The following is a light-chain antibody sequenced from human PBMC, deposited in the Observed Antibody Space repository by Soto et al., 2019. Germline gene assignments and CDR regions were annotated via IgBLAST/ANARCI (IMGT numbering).Light chain of an antibody. CDR2: YDD. CDR1: SSNIGNNA. J-gene: IGLJ2*01. CDR3: AAWDDSLNGVV. V-gene: IGLV1-36*01. Sequence: QSVLTQPPSASGTPRQRVTISCSGSSSNIGNNAVNWYQQLPGKAPKLLIYYDDLLPSGVSDRFSGSKSGTSASLAISGLQSEDEADYYCAAWDDSLNGVVFGGGTKLTVL.